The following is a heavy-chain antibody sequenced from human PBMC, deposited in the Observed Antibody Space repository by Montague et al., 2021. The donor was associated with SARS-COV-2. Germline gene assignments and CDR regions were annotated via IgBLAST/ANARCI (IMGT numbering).Heavy chain of an antibody. Sequence: SETLSLTCTVSGGSISSSNYYWGWIRQPPGKGLEWIGNMYYSGSTYYNPSLKSRVTKSIDTSKNQFSLKLSSVTAADTAVYYCARDDIVLQGVTKGMDVWGQGTTVTVSS. V-gene: IGHV4-39*07. D-gene: IGHD3-10*01. J-gene: IGHJ6*02. CDR2: MYYSGST. CDR3: ARDDIVLQGVTKGMDV. CDR1: GGSISSSNYY.